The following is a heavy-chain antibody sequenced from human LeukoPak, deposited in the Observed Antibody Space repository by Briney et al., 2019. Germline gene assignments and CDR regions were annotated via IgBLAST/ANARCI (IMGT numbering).Heavy chain of an antibody. J-gene: IGHJ4*02. D-gene: IGHD5-18*01. CDR2: INQDGSEK. V-gene: IGHV3-7*01. CDR3: ARLRYTYGKNFDY. CDR1: GFTFRAYW. Sequence: HPGGSLRLSCAASGFTFRAYWMSWVRQAPGKGLEWVANINQDGSEKDYVDSVKGRFTIPRDNARNSLYLQMNTLRAEDTAVYFCARLRYTYGKNFDYWGQGALVTVSS.